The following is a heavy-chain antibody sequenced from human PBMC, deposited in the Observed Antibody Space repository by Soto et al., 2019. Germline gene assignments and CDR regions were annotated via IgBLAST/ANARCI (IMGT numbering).Heavy chain of an antibody. V-gene: IGHV1-69*13. D-gene: IGHD3-22*01. J-gene: IGHJ6*02. CDR1: GGTFSSYA. CDR3: ARDRSRYYYDSSGYYHYGMDV. CDR2: IIPIFGTA. Sequence: SVKVSCKASGGTFSSYAISWVRQAPGQGLEWMGGIIPIFGTANYAQKFQGRVTITADESTSTAYMELSSLRSEDTAVYYCARDRSRYYYDSSGYYHYGMDVWG.